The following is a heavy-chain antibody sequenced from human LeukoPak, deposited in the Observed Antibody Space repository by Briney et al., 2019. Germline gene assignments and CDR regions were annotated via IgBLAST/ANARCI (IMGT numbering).Heavy chain of an antibody. CDR1: GYTLTSYF. CDR2: INPSGGNT. D-gene: IGHD6-6*01. CDR3: ARGMSSEFDY. V-gene: IGHV1-46*01. J-gene: IGHJ4*02. Sequence: ASVKVSCKASGYTLTSYFMHWVRQAPGQGLEWMGIINPSGGNTGYAQKSQGRLSMTRDTSTNTVYMVLRSLRSEDTAVYYCARGMSSEFDYWGQGALVTVSS.